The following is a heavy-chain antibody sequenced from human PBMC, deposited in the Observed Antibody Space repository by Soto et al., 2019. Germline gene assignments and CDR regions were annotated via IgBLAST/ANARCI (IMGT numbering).Heavy chain of an antibody. D-gene: IGHD3-3*01. V-gene: IGHV4-34*01. CDR2: INHSGST. CDR1: GGSFSGYY. CDR3: ARGQRDFWSGYYTPYFDY. J-gene: IGHJ4*02. Sequence: SETLSLTCAVYGGSFSGYYWSWIRQPPGKGLEWIGEINHSGSTNYNPSLKSRVTISVDTSKNQFSLKLSSVTAADTAVYYCARGQRDFWSGYYTPYFDYWGQGTLVTVS.